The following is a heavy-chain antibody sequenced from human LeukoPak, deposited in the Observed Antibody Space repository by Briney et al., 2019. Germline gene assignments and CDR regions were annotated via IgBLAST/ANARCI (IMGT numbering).Heavy chain of an antibody. CDR1: GFTFSSYD. CDR3: ARGQYLYYDSRDCIGVDV. V-gene: IGHV3-48*01. D-gene: IGHD3-22*01. CDR2: ISSSGSTI. J-gene: IGHJ6*02. Sequence: AGGSLRLSCAASGFTFSSYDMSSYAMTWVRQAPGKGLEWVSYISSSGSTIYYADSVKGRFTISRDNAKYSLYLQMNSLRAEDTAVYYCARGQYLYYDSRDCIGVDVWGQGTTVTVSS.